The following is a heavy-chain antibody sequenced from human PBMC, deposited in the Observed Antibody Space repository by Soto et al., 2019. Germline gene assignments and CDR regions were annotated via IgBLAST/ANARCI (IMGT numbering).Heavy chain of an antibody. D-gene: IGHD5-12*01. J-gene: IGHJ4*02. CDR1: GFTFSSYA. CDR3: VKSSGDVATISH. Sequence: VGSLRLSCSASGFTFSSYAMHWVRQAPGKGLEYVSAISSNGGSTYYADSVKGRFTISRDNSKNTLYLQMSSLRAEDTAVYYCVKSSGDVATISHWGQGTLVTVSS. V-gene: IGHV3-64D*06. CDR2: ISSNGGST.